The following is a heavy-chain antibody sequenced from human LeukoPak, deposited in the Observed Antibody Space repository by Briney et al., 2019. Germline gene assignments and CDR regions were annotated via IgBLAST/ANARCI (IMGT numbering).Heavy chain of an antibody. J-gene: IGHJ5*02. CDR1: GGSISSSSYY. D-gene: IGHD4-11*01. Sequence: SETLFLTCTVSGGSISSSSYYWGWIRQPPGKGLEWIGSIYYSGSAYYNPSLKSRVTISADTSKNQFSLKLSSVTAADTAVYYCARRDYSNYNNWFDPWGQGTLVTVSS. CDR3: ARRDYSNYNNWFDP. V-gene: IGHV4-39*01. CDR2: IYYSGSA.